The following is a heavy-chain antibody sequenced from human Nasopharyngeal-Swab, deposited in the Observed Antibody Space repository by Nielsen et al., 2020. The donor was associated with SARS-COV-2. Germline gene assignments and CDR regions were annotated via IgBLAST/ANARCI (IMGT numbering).Heavy chain of an antibody. CDR3: ARDQGYSYGYYYCMDV. V-gene: IGHV3-21*01. J-gene: IGHJ6*03. Sequence: GESLKISCAASGFTFSSYSMNWVRQAPGKGLEWVSSISSSSSYIYYADSVKGRFTISRDNAKNSLYLQMNSLRAEDTAVYYCARDQGYSYGYYYCMDVWGKGTTVTVSS. CDR1: GFTFSSYS. D-gene: IGHD5-18*01. CDR2: ISSSSSYI.